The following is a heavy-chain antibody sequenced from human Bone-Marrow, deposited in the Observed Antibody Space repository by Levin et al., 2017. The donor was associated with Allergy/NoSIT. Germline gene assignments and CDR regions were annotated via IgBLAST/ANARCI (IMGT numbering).Heavy chain of an antibody. Sequence: GGSLRLSCAASGFTFDDYAMHWVRQAPGKGLEWVSGISWNRDIIGYAASVKGRFTISRDYAKDFPYLQMNSLRPEDTALYYCVKDIEGVAGTGYFESWGQGTLVTVSS. CDR2: ISWNRDII. V-gene: IGHV3-9*01. CDR3: VKDIEGVAGTGYFES. J-gene: IGHJ4*02. CDR1: GFTFDDYA. D-gene: IGHD6-19*01.